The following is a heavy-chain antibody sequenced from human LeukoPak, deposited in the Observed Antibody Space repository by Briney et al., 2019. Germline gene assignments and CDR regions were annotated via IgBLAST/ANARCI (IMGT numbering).Heavy chain of an antibody. CDR1: GFTFSTHW. V-gene: IGHV3-74*01. D-gene: IGHD3-16*01. Sequence: PGGSLRLSCAASGFTFSTHWMHWVRQASGKGLEWVSRINNDGGTTSYADSVKGRFTISSDNAKNTLYLQMNSLRAEDTAVYYCARGGIGGCFDYWGRGTLVTVSS. CDR2: INNDGGTT. CDR3: ARGGIGGCFDY. J-gene: IGHJ4*02.